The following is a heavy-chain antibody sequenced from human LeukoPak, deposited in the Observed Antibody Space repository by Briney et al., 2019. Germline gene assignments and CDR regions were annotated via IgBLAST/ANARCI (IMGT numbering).Heavy chain of an antibody. J-gene: IGHJ3*02. CDR2: ISGTADSK. V-gene: IGHV3-23*01. CDR3: AKADATIGGAFDT. D-gene: IGHD3-16*01. CDR1: RFIFKNYA. Sequence: GGSLRLSCAASRFIFKNYAMSWVRQAPGRGLEWLSIISGTADSKYYADSVKGRFTISRDNPRSTLYLEMNILRAEDTAVYYCAKADATIGGAFDTWGQGTMVIVSS.